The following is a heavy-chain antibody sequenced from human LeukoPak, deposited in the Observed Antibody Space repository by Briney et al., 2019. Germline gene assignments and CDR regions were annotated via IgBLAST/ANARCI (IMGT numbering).Heavy chain of an antibody. CDR1: GASISSTSYC. CDR2: IHTSGST. Sequence: SETLSLTCTVSGASISSTSYCWGWIRQPAGKGLEWIGHIHTSGSTNYNPSLRSRVTISVDTSKNQFSLKLSSVTAADTAVYYCARLISGDAFVIWGQGTMVTVSS. CDR3: ARLISGDAFVI. D-gene: IGHD1-26*01. J-gene: IGHJ3*02. V-gene: IGHV4-61*09.